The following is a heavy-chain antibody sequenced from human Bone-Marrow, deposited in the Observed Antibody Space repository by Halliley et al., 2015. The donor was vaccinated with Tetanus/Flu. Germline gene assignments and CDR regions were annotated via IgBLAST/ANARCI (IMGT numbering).Heavy chain of an antibody. V-gene: IGHV4-59*01. D-gene: IGHD3-16*01. CDR1: GGFIGNSF. J-gene: IGHJ2*01. CDR2: IYDIGRT. CDR3: ARADWGAPYEVLLAD. Sequence: LRLSCTVSGGFIGNSFWSWIRQSPGGGLEWVGYIYDIGRTNYNPSLKSRVTISGDTSKNQFSLKVDSVTAADAAVYYCARADWGAPYEVLLADRGRGILVTVSS.